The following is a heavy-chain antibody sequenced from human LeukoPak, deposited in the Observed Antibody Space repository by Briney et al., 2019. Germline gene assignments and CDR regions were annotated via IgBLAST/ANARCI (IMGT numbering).Heavy chain of an antibody. D-gene: IGHD3-22*01. V-gene: IGHV1-69*13. CDR3: ARIAYYYDSSGYQNTDY. CDR2: IIPIFGTA. J-gene: IGHJ4*02. Sequence: SVKVSCKASGGTFSSYAISWVRQAPGQGLEWMGGIIPIFGTANYAQKFQGRVTITADESTSTAYMEPSSPRSEDTAVYYCARIAYYYDSSGYQNTDYWGQGTLVTVSS. CDR1: GGTFSSYA.